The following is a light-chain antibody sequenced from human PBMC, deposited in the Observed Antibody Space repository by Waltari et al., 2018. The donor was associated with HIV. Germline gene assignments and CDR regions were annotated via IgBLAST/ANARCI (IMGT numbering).Light chain of an antibody. CDR1: DSHTDSFYS. V-gene: IGLV2-14*01. J-gene: IGLJ1*01. Sequence: QSALTQPASMSGSPGQSITISCIRLDSHTDSFYSVSWYQHHPGNAPKLLIYDASSRPACISSRFPGSQSGNTAFLTISGLQAEDEADFYCSSISGGTLVFGGGTTVTVL. CDR2: DAS. CDR3: SSISGGTLV.